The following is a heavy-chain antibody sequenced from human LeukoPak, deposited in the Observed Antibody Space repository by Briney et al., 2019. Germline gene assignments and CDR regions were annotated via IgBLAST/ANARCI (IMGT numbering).Heavy chain of an antibody. Sequence: SQTLSLTCAVSGGSISSGGYSWSWIRQPPGKGLEWIGYIYYSGSTNYNPSLKSRVTISVDTSKNQFSLKLSSVTAADTAVYYCARHRPGPFGELKSSWFDPWGQGTLVTVSS. D-gene: IGHD3-10*01. V-gene: IGHV4-30-4*07. J-gene: IGHJ5*02. CDR3: ARHRPGPFGELKSSWFDP. CDR1: GGSISSGGYS. CDR2: IYYSGST.